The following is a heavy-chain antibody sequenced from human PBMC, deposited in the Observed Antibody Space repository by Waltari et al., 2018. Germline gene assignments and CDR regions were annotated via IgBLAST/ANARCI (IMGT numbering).Heavy chain of an antibody. CDR2: ISGTSATT. Sequence: EVQLLESGGGLVQSGGSLGLSCSASGFTFRLYAMHWVRRVQGKETEWVSVISGTSATTHYEDSVKGRFTISRDNSKNTLYLQMNSLRVEDTAVYYCAKDRSFMPGSWHPLDYWGQGALVTVSS. CDR3: AKDRSFMPGSWHPLDY. D-gene: IGHD6-13*01. V-gene: IGHV3-23*01. J-gene: IGHJ4*02. CDR1: GFTFRLYA.